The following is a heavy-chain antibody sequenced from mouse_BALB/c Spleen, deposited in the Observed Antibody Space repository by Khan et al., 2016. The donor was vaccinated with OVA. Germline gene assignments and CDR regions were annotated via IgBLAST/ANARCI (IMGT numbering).Heavy chain of an antibody. V-gene: IGHV3-2*02. J-gene: IGHJ2*01. CDR2: ISYSGNT. CDR3: ARVYGGDFDY. Sequence: EVQLQESGPGLVKPSQSLSLTCTVTGYSIPTDYAWNWIRQFPGNKLECMGYISYSGNTKFNPSLKSRISITRDTSKNQFFLQLKSVTTEDTASYYWARVYGGDFDYWGQGTTLTVSS. D-gene: IGHD1-1*01. CDR1: GYSIPTDYA.